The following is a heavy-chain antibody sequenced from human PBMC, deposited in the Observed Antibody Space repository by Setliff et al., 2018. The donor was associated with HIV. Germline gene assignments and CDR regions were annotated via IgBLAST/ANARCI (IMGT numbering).Heavy chain of an antibody. CDR1: GGSISSHY. V-gene: IGHV4-59*11. J-gene: IGHJ5*02. CDR3: ARAPIPYYDFWSGQREGWFDP. D-gene: IGHD3-3*01. Sequence: PSETLSLTCTVSGGSISSHYWSWIRQPPGKGLEWIGYIYYSGSTNYNPSLKSRVTISVDTSKNQFSLKLSSVTAADTAVYYCARAPIPYYDFWSGQREGWFDPWGQGTLVTVSS. CDR2: IYYSGST.